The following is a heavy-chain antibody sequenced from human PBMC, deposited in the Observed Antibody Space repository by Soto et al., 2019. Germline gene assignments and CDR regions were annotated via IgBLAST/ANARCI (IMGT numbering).Heavy chain of an antibody. CDR1: GFSFSDYY. CDR3: ANLAKNYYHYMDV. D-gene: IGHD1-26*01. V-gene: IGHV3-11*01. Sequence: QVQLVESGGGLVKPGGSLRLSCAASGFSFSDYYMSWIRQAPGKGLEWVSLISTSGSSTDYADSVKGRFTISRDNAKNSLSLQMNSLRAEDTAGEYCANLAKNYYHYMDVWGKGTTVTVSS. J-gene: IGHJ6*03. CDR2: ISTSGSST.